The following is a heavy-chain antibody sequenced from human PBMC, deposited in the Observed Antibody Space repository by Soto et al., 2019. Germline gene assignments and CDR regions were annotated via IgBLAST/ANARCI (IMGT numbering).Heavy chain of an antibody. Sequence: QAHLAQSGAEVKKPGSSVTVSCKASGGTFNSYGISWVRQAPGQGLDWMGVIIPLYGTVNYAQKFQGRVSIAADKPTSTAYMDLNSLRSDATAVYYCGRVRVIRGVIPSHFGLWGQGTQVTVSS. J-gene: IGHJ4*02. V-gene: IGHV1-69*06. D-gene: IGHD3-10*01. CDR3: GRVRVIRGVIPSHFGL. CDR1: GGTFNSYG. CDR2: IIPLYGTV.